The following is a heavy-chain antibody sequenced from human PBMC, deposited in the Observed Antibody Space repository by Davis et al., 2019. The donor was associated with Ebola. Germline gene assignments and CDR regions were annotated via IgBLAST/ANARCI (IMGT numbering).Heavy chain of an antibody. D-gene: IGHD2-2*01. CDR2: ISYDGSNK. CDR1: GFTFSSNG. Sequence: PGGSLRLSCAASGFTFSSNGMPWVRQAPGKGLEWVAVISYDGSNKYYADSVKGRFTISRDNSKNTLYLQMNSLRAEDTAVYYCAKDRPGGVVVPAAITYYFDYWGQGTLVTVSS. V-gene: IGHV3-30*18. CDR3: AKDRPGGVVVPAAITYYFDY. J-gene: IGHJ4*02.